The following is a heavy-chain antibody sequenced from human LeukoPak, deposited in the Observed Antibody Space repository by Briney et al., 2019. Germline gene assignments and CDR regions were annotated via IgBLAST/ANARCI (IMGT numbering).Heavy chain of an antibody. CDR2: ISYDGSNK. CDR1: GSTFSSYG. V-gene: IGHV3-30*03. J-gene: IGHJ6*03. CDR3: ARSYYYMDV. Sequence: PGGSLRLSCAASGSTFSSYGMHWVRQAPGKGLEWVAVISYDGSNKYYADSVKGRFTISRDNSKNTLYLQMNSLRAEDTAVFYCARSYYYMDVWGKGTTVTVSS.